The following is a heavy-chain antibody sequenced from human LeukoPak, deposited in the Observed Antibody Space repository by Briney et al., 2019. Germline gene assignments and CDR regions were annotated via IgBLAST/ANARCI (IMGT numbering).Heavy chain of an antibody. D-gene: IGHD4-17*01. J-gene: IGHJ4*02. Sequence: PGGSLRLSCAASGFTVSSNYMSWVRQAPGKGLEWVSSISSSSSYIYYADSVKGRFNISRDNAKNSLFLQMNSLRAEDTAVYYCARGGDYGDPWSGYSWGQGTLVTVSS. CDR3: ARGGDYGDPWSGYS. CDR2: ISSSSSYI. V-gene: IGHV3-21*01. CDR1: GFTVSSNY.